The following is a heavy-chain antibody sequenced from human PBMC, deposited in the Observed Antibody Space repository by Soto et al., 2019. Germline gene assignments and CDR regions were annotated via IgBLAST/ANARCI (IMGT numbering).Heavy chain of an antibody. CDR3: ARGVFGITMIVVVPAPYYFDY. D-gene: IGHD3-22*01. CDR1: GGSFSGYY. Sequence: SETLSLTCAVYGGSFSGYYWSWIRQPPGKGLEWIGEINHSGSTNYNPSLKSRVTISVDTSKNQFSLKLSSVTAADTAVYYCARGVFGITMIVVVPAPYYFDYWGQGTLVTVSS. CDR2: INHSGST. J-gene: IGHJ4*02. V-gene: IGHV4-34*01.